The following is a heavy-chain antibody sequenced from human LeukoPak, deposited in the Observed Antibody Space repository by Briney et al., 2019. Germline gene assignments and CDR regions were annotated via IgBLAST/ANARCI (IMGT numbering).Heavy chain of an antibody. CDR2: ISSSGSTI. V-gene: IGHV3-48*03. J-gene: IGHJ6*04. CDR3: AELGITMIGGV. Sequence: GGSLRLSCAASGFTFSSYEMNWVRQAPGKGLEWVSYISSSGSTIYYADSVKGRFNISRENAKKSVDVQMNSLRAEDTAVYYCAELGITMIGGVWGKGTTATISS. CDR1: GFTFSSYE. D-gene: IGHD3-10*02.